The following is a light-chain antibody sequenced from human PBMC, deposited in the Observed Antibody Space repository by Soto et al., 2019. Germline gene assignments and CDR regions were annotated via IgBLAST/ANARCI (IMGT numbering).Light chain of an antibody. CDR2: ANS. CDR1: SSNIGANYD. J-gene: IGLJ1*01. V-gene: IGLV1-40*01. CDR3: QSYDSTLSARYV. Sequence: QSALTQPPSVSGAPGQRVTISCTGSSSNIGANYDVHWYQQRPGTAPKLLIFANSNRPSGVPDRFSGSKSGTSASLVITGLQAEDEGDYYCQSYDSTLSARYVFGTGTKLAVL.